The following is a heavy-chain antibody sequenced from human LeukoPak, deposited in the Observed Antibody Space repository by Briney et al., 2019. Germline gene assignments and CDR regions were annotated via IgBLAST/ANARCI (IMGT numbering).Heavy chain of an antibody. J-gene: IGHJ4*02. Sequence: GGSLRLSCAASGFSFSTYDMHWVRQPTGKGLEWVSGIGTAGDPYYSGSVKGRFTISREDARNSLDLQMDSLTAGDTAIYYCARGGSASYLDYWGQGTLVTVSS. V-gene: IGHV3-13*05. CDR2: IGTAGDP. D-gene: IGHD3-10*01. CDR3: ARGGSASYLDY. CDR1: GFSFSTYD.